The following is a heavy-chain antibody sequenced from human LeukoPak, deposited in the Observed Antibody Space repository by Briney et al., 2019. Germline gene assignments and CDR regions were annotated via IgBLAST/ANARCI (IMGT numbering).Heavy chain of an antibody. CDR3: ARDPGYCSGGSCQYYYYYYMDV. CDR1: GFTFSSYE. CDR2: ISSSSSYI. D-gene: IGHD2-15*01. J-gene: IGHJ6*03. Sequence: GGSLRLSCAASGFTFSSYEMNWVRQAPGKGLEWVSSISSSSSYIYYADSVKGRFTISRDNAKNSLYLQMNSLRAEDTAVYYCARDPGYCSGGSCQYYYYYYMDVWGKGTTVTVSS. V-gene: IGHV3-21*01.